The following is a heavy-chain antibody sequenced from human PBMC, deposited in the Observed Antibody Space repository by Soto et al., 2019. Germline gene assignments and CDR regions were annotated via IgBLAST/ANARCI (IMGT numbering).Heavy chain of an antibody. V-gene: IGHV4-30-4*01. CDR1: GGSISSGDYY. D-gene: IGHD3-10*01. J-gene: IGHJ5*02. CDR2: IYYSGST. CDR3: DRESHIIWFDP. Sequence: QVQLQESGPGLVKPSQTLSLTCTVSGGSISSGDYYWSWIRQPPGKGLEWFGYIYYSGSTYYNPSLKSRVTISVDTAKNQFSLKLSSVTAADTAVYYCDRESHIIWFDPWGQGTLVTVSS.